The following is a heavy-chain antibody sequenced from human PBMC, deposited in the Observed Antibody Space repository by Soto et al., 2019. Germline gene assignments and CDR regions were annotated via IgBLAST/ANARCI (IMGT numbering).Heavy chain of an antibody. CDR1: GGTFNSYT. Sequence: EASVKVSCKASGGTFNSYTISWVRQAPGQGLEWMGRIIPILGIAKYAQKFQGRVTITADKSTSTAYMELSSLRSEGTAGDYCARKKNIVVVPAAIGIAFDIGGKGKMVTVPS. J-gene: IGHJ3*02. CDR2: IIPILGIA. D-gene: IGHD2-2*02. V-gene: IGHV1-69*02. CDR3: ARKKNIVVVPAAIGIAFDI.